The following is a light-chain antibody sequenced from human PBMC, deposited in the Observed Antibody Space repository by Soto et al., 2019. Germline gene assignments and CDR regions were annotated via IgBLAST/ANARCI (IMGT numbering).Light chain of an antibody. V-gene: IGKV4-1*01. CDR2: WAS. J-gene: IGKJ5*01. Sequence: DFVMTQSPDSLAVSLGERATINCKSSQSVLSSSNNKNFLAWFQQKPGQPPKLLISWASTQESGVPDRFSGSGSGTDFTLTISSLQAEDLAIYYCQQYHSDPITFGQGTRLEIK. CDR3: QQYHSDPIT. CDR1: QSVLSSSNNKNF.